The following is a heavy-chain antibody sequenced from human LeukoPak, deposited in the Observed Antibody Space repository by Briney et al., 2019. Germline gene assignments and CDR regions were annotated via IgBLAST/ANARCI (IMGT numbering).Heavy chain of an antibody. J-gene: IGHJ5*02. V-gene: IGHV4-30-4*02. CDR2: IYYSGST. Sequence: PSETLSLTCTVSGGSISSGDYYWSWIRQPPGKGLEWIGYIYYSGSTYYNPSLKSRVTISVDTSKNEFSLKLSSVTAADTAVYYCARDGARTAVAPGWFAPWGQGTLVTVSS. CDR3: ARDGARTAVAPGWFAP. CDR1: GGSISSGDYY. D-gene: IGHD6-19*01.